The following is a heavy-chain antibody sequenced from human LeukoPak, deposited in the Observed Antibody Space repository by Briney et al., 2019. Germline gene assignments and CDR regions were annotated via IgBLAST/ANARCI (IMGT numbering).Heavy chain of an antibody. CDR3: ARGPRIAVAGTYYYYGMDV. V-gene: IGHV4-30-4*01. CDR2: IYYSGST. CDR1: GGSISSGDYY. D-gene: IGHD6-19*01. J-gene: IGHJ6*02. Sequence: SETLSLTCTVSGGSISSGDYYWSWIRQPPGKGLEWIGYIYYSGSTYYNPSLKSRVTISVDTSKNQFSLKLSSVTAADTAVYYCARGPRIAVAGTYYYYGMDVWGQGTTVTVSS.